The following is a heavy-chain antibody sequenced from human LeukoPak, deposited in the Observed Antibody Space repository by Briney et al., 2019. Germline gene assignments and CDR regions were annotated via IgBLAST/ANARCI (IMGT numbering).Heavy chain of an antibody. CDR2: ISTYNGDA. CDR3: ARAGGVNYYGMDV. Sequence: ASVKVSCKASGYTFTSYGISWVRQAPGQGLEWMGWISTYNGDANYAQKVQGRGTMTTDTSTTTAYMELRSLRSDDTAVYYCARAGGVNYYGMDVWGQGTTVTVSS. V-gene: IGHV1-18*01. J-gene: IGHJ6*02. CDR1: GYTFTSYG. D-gene: IGHD3-10*01.